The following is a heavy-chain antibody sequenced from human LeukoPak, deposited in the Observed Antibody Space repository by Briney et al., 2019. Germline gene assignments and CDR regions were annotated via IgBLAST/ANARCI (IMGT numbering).Heavy chain of an antibody. J-gene: IGHJ4*02. Sequence: PSETLSLTCTVSGGSISSGSYYWSWIRQPPGKGLEWIGSIYYSGSTYYNPSLKSRVTISVDTSKNQFSLKLSSVTAADTAVYYCARHRYGGYSDYWGQGTLVTVSS. CDR1: GGSISSGSYY. V-gene: IGHV4-39*01. CDR2: IYYSGST. D-gene: IGHD1-26*01. CDR3: ARHRYGGYSDY.